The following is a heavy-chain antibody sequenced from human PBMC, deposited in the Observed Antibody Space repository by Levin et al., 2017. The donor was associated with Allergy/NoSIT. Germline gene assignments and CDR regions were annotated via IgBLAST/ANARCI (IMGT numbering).Heavy chain of an antibody. CDR1: GGTFSSYA. Sequence: GASVKVSCKASGGTFSSYAISWVRQAPGQGLEWMGGIIPIFGTANYAQKFQGRVTITADESTSTAYMELSSLRSEDTAVYYCAGRNYDILTGQPKPYYYYYGMDVWGQGTTVTVSS. J-gene: IGHJ6*02. CDR3: AGRNYDILTGQPKPYYYYYGMDV. V-gene: IGHV1-69*13. CDR2: IIPIFGTA. D-gene: IGHD3-9*01.